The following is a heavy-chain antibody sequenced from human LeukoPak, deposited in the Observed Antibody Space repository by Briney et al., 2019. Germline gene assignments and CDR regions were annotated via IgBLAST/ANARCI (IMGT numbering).Heavy chain of an antibody. CDR1: SGSISSSSSY. CDR3: ARHGPGIADGFDI. V-gene: IGHV4-39*01. CDR2: IYSSGST. J-gene: IGHJ3*02. D-gene: IGHD1-26*01. Sequence: SETLSLTCTVSSGSISSSSSYWGWIRQPPGKGLEWIGSIYSSGSTYYNPSLKSRVTISVDTSKNQFSLKLRSVTAADTAVYYCARHGPGIADGFDIWGQGTMVTVSS.